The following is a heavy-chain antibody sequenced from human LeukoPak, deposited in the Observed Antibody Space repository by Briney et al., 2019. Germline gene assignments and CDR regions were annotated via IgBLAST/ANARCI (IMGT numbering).Heavy chain of an antibody. V-gene: IGHV3-30-3*01. J-gene: IGHJ4*02. CDR3: ATAPGIAAAASYYFDY. CDR1: GFTFANYA. CDR2: ISFDGNNE. D-gene: IGHD6-13*01. Sequence: GGSLRLSCAASGFTFANYAMHWVRQAPGKGLEWVAIISFDGNNEYYADSVKGRFTISRDNSKNTLYLHMNSLRAEDTAVYYCATAPGIAAAASYYFDYWGQGTLVTVSS.